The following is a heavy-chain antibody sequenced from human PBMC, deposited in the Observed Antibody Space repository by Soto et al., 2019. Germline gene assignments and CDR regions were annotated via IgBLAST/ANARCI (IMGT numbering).Heavy chain of an antibody. CDR3: AKAHSFVELTPFDY. Sequence: EVQLLESGGGLVQPGGSLRLSCAASGFTFYSYAMTWVRQAPGKGLEWVSSISGSGGTTYYADSVKGRFTISRDSSKSTLYLQMNSLRTEDTAVYYCAKAHSFVELTPFDYWGQGSLVTVSS. CDR1: GFTFYSYA. J-gene: IGHJ4*02. D-gene: IGHD1-7*01. CDR2: ISGSGGTT. V-gene: IGHV3-23*01.